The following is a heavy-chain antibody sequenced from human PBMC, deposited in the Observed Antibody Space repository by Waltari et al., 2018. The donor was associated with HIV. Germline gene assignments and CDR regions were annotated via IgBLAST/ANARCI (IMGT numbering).Heavy chain of an antibody. V-gene: IGHV3-74*01. CDR3: ASLYNYVWGSPPPFDY. D-gene: IGHD3-16*01. Sequence: EVQLVESGGGLVQPGGSLRLSCAASGFTFSSYWMHWVRQAPGKGVVVVSSINSEWGSKNYAESVKGRFNISKDNAKNKVYLEMNRLRGEDTALYYCASLYNYVWGSPPPFDYWGQGTLVTVSS. CDR1: GFTFSSYW. CDR2: INSEWGSK. J-gene: IGHJ4*02.